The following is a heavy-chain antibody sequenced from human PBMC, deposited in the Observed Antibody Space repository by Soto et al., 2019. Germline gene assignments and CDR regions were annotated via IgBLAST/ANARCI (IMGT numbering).Heavy chain of an antibody. CDR1: GGSFSGYY. V-gene: IGHV4-34*01. Sequence: SETLSLTCAVYGGSFSGYYWSWIRQPPGKGLEWIGEINHSGSTNYNPSLKSRVTISVDTSKNQFSLKLSSVTAADTAVYYCARASGSYSYFQHWGQGTLVTVSS. J-gene: IGHJ1*01. D-gene: IGHD1-26*01. CDR2: INHSGST. CDR3: ARASGSYSYFQH.